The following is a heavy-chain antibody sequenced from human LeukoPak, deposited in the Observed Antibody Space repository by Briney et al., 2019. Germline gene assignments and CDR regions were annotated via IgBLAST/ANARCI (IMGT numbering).Heavy chain of an antibody. CDR1: GGSISRYY. CDR3: ARGLLNYYDSSAYYEGDAFDI. V-gene: IGHV4-4*07. J-gene: IGHJ3*02. CDR2: IYTSGST. D-gene: IGHD3-22*01. Sequence: TSETLSLTCTVSGGSISRYYWSWIGQPAGKRLEWIGRIYTSGSTNYNPSLKSLVTMSVDTSKNQFSLKLSSVTAADTAAYYCARGLLNYYDSSAYYEGDAFDIWGQGTMVTVSS.